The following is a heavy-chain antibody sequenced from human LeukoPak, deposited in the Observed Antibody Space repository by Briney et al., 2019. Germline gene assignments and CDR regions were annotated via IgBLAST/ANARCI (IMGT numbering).Heavy chain of an antibody. D-gene: IGHD1-26*01. J-gene: IGHJ6*02. CDR1: GGSVSSGNYY. CDR3: ARVGGTNYYYYGMDV. CDR2: IYDSGST. Sequence: PSETLSLTCTVSGGSVSSGNYYWRWIRQPPGKGLEWIGYIYDSGSTNYNPSLKSRVTISIDTSKNQFSLKLSSVTAADTAVYYCARVGGTNYYYYGMDVWGQGTTVTVSS. V-gene: IGHV4-61*01.